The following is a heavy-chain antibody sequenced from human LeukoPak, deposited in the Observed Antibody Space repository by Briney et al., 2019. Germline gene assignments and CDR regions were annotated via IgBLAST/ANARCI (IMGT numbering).Heavy chain of an antibody. CDR3: ARDFDSYSSGWYGFDP. V-gene: IGHV4-59*01. Sequence: SETLSLTCTVSGGSISSYYWSWIRQPPGKGLEWIGYIYYSGSTNYNPSLKSRVTISVDTSKNQFSLKLSSVTAADTAVYYCARDFDSYSSGWYGFDPWGQGTLVTVSS. J-gene: IGHJ5*02. CDR1: GGSISSYY. CDR2: IYYSGST. D-gene: IGHD6-19*01.